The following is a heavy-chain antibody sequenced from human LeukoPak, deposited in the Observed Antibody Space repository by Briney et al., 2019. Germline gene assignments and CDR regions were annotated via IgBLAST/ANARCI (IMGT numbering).Heavy chain of an antibody. CDR1: GFTFSSAW. Sequence: GGSLRLSCAASGFTFSSAWMHWVRQAPGKGLEWVGRIKSKTDSETTEYAAPVKGRFTISRDDSKDMLYLQMNSLKTDDTAVYYCGFGSGSYYEASWGQGTLVTVSS. CDR3: GFGSGSYYEAS. D-gene: IGHD3-10*01. CDR2: IKSKTDSETT. J-gene: IGHJ5*02. V-gene: IGHV3-15*01.